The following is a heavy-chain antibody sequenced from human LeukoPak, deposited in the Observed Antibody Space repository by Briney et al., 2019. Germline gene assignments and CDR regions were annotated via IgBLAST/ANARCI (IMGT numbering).Heavy chain of an antibody. CDR1: GGSISSSSCY. V-gene: IGHV4-39*01. D-gene: IGHD3-22*01. Sequence: SETLSLTCTVSGGSISSSSCYWGWIRQPPGKGLEWIGSTYYSGSTYYNPSLKSRVTISVDTSKNQFSLKLSSVTAADTAVYYCAIPRIPMIVEAFDIWGQGTMVTVSS. CDR3: AIPRIPMIVEAFDI. J-gene: IGHJ3*02. CDR2: TYYSGST.